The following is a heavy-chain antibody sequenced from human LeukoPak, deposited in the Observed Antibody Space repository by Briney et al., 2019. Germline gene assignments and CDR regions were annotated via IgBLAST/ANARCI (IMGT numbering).Heavy chain of an antibody. CDR2: IYTSGST. V-gene: IGHV4-4*07. J-gene: IGHJ6*02. CDR3: ARDRIAVAGYYYYYGMDV. D-gene: IGHD6-19*01. Sequence: SETLSLTCTVSGGSISSYYWSWIRQPAGKGLEWIGRIYTSGSTNYNPSLKSRVTMSVDTSKNQFSLKLSSVTAADTAVYYCARDRIAVAGYYYYYGMDVWGQGTTVTVSS. CDR1: GGSISSYY.